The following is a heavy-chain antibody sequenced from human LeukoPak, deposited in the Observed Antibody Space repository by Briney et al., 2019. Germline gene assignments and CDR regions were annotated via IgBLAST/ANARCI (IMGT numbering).Heavy chain of an antibody. D-gene: IGHD6-6*01. V-gene: IGHV3-48*04. CDR1: GSTFSSYS. CDR2: ISSLNTI. Sequence: GGSLRLSCAVSGSTFSSYSMNWVRQAPGKGLEWVSYISSLNTIYYADSVKGRLTISRDNAKNSLYLQMNSLRAEDTAVYYCARVQGGSSSGFDYWGQGTLVTVSS. CDR3: ARVQGGSSSGFDY. J-gene: IGHJ4*02.